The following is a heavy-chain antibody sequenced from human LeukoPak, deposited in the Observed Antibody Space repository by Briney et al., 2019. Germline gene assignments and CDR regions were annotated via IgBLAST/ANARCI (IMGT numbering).Heavy chain of an antibody. V-gene: IGHV1-69*05. CDR1: GGTFSSYA. D-gene: IGHD4-11*01. J-gene: IGHJ5*02. CDR3: ARGGADYSKWNWFDP. Sequence: ASVKVSCKASGGTFSSYAISWVRQAPGQGLEWMGGIIPIFGTANYAQKFQGRVTITTDESTSTAYMELSSLRSEDTAVYYCARGGADYSKWNWFDPWGQGTLVTVSS. CDR2: IIPIFGTA.